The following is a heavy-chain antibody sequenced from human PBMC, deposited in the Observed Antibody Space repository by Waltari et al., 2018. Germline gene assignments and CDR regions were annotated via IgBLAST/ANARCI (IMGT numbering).Heavy chain of an antibody. CDR1: GGTFTSDS. D-gene: IGHD3-22*01. V-gene: IGHV1-69*02. Sequence: QVQLVQSGAEAKKPGSSVRVSCRASGGTFTSDSVNWGGQAPDKGLEWMGGIMPVNSEIKYAVKFQGRITITADKSTGTVYMWLSSLRSDDTAVYYCAGGDGGYYYHKMDVWGQGTTVTVSS. J-gene: IGHJ6*02. CDR3: AGGDGGYYYHKMDV. CDR2: IMPVNSEI.